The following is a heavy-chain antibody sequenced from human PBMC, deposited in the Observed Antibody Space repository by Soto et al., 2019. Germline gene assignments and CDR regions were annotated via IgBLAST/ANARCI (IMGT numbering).Heavy chain of an antibody. V-gene: IGHV1-69*12. J-gene: IGHJ3*02. CDR1: GGTFSSYA. Sequence: QVQLVQSGAEVKKPGSSVKVSCKASGGTFSSYAISWVRQAPGQGLEWMGGIIPIFGTANYAQKFQGRVTITADESTSTAYRELSSLRSEDTAVYYCAAVVVVTALDAFDIWGQGTMVTVSS. CDR3: AAVVVVTALDAFDI. D-gene: IGHD2-21*02. CDR2: IIPIFGTA.